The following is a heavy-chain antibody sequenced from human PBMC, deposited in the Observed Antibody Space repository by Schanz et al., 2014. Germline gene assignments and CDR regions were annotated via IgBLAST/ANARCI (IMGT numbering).Heavy chain of an antibody. CDR2: ISYDGNTK. V-gene: IGHV3-30-3*01. CDR3: ARDHQSLATYYMDV. Sequence: QVQLVESGGGVVQPGGSLRLSCAASGFTFNSYAFHWVRQAPGKGLEWVALISYDGNTKYYAESVKGRFTIARDNAKKTLYLQMNSLRAEDTAVYYCARDHQSLATYYMDVWGKGTTVNVSS. CDR1: GFTFNSYA. J-gene: IGHJ6*03.